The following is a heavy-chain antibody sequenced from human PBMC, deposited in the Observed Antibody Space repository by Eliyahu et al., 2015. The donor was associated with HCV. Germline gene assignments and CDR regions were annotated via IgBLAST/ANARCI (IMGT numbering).Heavy chain of an antibody. CDR2: IYYSGST. CDR3: ARESSSRLSPSFDY. V-gene: IGHV4-59*01. CDR1: GCSISSYY. D-gene: IGHD6-13*01. J-gene: IGHJ4*02. Sequence: HVQLQESGPGLVKPSETLSLTCTVSGCSISSYYWSWIRQPPGKGLEWIGYIYYSGSTNYNPSLKSRVTISVDTSKNQFSLKLSSVTAADTAVYYCARESSSRLSPSFDYWGQGTLVTVSS.